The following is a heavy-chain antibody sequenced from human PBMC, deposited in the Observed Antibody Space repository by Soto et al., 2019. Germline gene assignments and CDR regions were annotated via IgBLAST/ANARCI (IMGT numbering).Heavy chain of an antibody. J-gene: IGHJ6*02. CDR2: IGTAGDP. D-gene: IGHD6-19*01. CDR3: ERGLPGKKWLVRVLDYDYGMDV. Sequence: GGSLRLSCAASGFTFSSYDMHWVRQATGKGLEGVSAIGTAGDPYYPGSVKGRFTISRETDKNSLYLQMNSLRAGDTAVYYCERGLPGKKWLVRVLDYDYGMDVWGHGTTVTVSS. CDR1: GFTFSSYD. V-gene: IGHV3-13*05.